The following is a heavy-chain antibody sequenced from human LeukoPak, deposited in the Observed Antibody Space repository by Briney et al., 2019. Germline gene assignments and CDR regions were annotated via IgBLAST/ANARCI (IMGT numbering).Heavy chain of an antibody. D-gene: IGHD6-19*01. V-gene: IGHV1-2*06. J-gene: IGHJ4*02. CDR2: INPNSGGT. CDR3: ASRWSIAVAGTGDDFDY. CDR1: GYTLTDYH. Sequence: ASVKASCKASGYTLTDYHMHWVRQAPGQGLEWMGRINPNSGGTNYAQKFQGRVTMTRDTSISTVYMELSRLRSDDTAVYYCASRWSIAVAGTGDDFDYWGQGTLVTVSS.